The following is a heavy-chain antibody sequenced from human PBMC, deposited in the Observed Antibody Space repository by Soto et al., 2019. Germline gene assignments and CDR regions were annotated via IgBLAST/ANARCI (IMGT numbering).Heavy chain of an antibody. CDR2: ISYDGTNK. CDR3: AKDRTINWSFDY. D-gene: IGHD1-1*01. CDR1: GFTFSSYG. J-gene: IGHJ4*02. Sequence: QAQLVESGGGVVQPGRSLRLSCAASGFTFSSYGMHWVRQAPGTGLEWVAVISYDGTNKYYADSVKGRFTISRDNSKNTVYLQMNSLRADDTAVYYGAKDRTINWSFDYWGQGTLVTVSS. V-gene: IGHV3-30*18.